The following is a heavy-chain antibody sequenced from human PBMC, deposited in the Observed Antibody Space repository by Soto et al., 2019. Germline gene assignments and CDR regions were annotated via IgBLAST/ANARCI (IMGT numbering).Heavy chain of an antibody. CDR3: VKLLAHSFDY. Sequence: EVQLLESGGGLVQPGGSLRLSCAASGFTFSTYAMSWVRQAPGKGLEWVSSIDRNVGGSTNYAESVRGRFTISRDNSKDTLYLQMNSLRAEDTAVYYCVKLLAHSFDYWGQGTLVTVSS. V-gene: IGHV3-23*01. CDR1: GFTFSTYA. CDR2: IDRNVGGST. J-gene: IGHJ4*02.